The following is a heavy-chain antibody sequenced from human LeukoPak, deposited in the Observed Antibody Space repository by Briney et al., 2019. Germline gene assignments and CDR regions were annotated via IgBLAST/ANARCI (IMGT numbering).Heavy chain of an antibody. J-gene: IGHJ3*02. CDR2: IIPIFGTT. V-gene: IGHV1-69*01. CDR1: GGTFSSYT. D-gene: IGHD2-21*01. Sequence: ASVKVSCKTSGGTFSSYTITWVRQAPGQGLEWMGGIIPIFGTTNYTQKFQGRVTITADESTSTAYMELSSLRSEDTAVYYCARGWQLGGDLGDAFDIWGQGTMVTVSS. CDR3: ARGWQLGGDLGDAFDI.